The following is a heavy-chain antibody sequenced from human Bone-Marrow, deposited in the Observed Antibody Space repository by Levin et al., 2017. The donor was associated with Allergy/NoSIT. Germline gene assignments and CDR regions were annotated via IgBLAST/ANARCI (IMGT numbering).Heavy chain of an antibody. Sequence: LSLTCAASGFTFSTFGMHWVRQAPGKGLEGVSLIWYDGRDTNYADSVKGRFTISRDNSKSTLYLQMNSLRAEDTAVYFCVREDWNYGRGTFDIWGQGTMVTVSS. V-gene: IGHV3-33*01. CDR2: IWYDGRDT. CDR1: GFTFSTFG. D-gene: IGHD1-7*01. J-gene: IGHJ3*02. CDR3: VREDWNYGRGTFDI.